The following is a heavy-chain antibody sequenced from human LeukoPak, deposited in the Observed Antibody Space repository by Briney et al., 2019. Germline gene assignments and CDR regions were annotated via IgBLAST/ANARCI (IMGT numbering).Heavy chain of an antibody. J-gene: IGHJ4*02. V-gene: IGHV1-69*04. D-gene: IGHD2-21*02. CDR2: IVPILGIP. CDR1: GGTFSSYA. CDR3: ARDSVVVTAHPLDY. Sequence: SVKVSCKASGGTFSSYAINWVRQAPGQGLEWMGRIVPILGIPNYAQKFQGRVTITADKSTSTAYMELSSLRSEDTAVYYCARDSVVVTAHPLDYWGQGTLVTVSS.